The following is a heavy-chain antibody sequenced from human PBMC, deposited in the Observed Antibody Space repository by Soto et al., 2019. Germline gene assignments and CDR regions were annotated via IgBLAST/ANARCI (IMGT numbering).Heavy chain of an antibody. CDR1: GGTFSSYA. D-gene: IGHD5-18*01. J-gene: IGHJ6*02. V-gene: IGHV1-69*01. Sequence: QVQLVQSGAEVKKPGSSVKVSCKASGGTFSSYAISWVRQAPGQGLEWMGGIIPIFGTANYAQKFQGRVSILADESTSTAYMERRSLRYEDTAVYDCARAENSDGSTPRSYYYYNGMDVWGQGTTVTVSS. CDR3: ARAENSDGSTPRSYYYYNGMDV. CDR2: IIPIFGTA.